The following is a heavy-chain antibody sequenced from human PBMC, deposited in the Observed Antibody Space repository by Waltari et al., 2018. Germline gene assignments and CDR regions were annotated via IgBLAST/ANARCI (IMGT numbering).Heavy chain of an antibody. CDR3: AKSHLLYFDWWGGMDV. J-gene: IGHJ6*02. CDR1: GFNFSNYG. Sequence: QARLVESGGGVVQPGETLRLSCVGSGFNFSNYGMTWVRHAPGKGLEWVAVVSYDGRKEYYADSLKCRFTISRDNSKSTLYLEMNGLTVEDTATYYCAKSHLLYFDWWGGMDVWGQGTTVTVSS. CDR2: VSYDGRKE. V-gene: IGHV3-30*18. D-gene: IGHD3-9*01.